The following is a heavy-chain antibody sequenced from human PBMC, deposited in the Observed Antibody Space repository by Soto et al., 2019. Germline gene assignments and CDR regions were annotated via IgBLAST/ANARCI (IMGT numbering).Heavy chain of an antibody. CDR2: VIPLFGTT. J-gene: IGHJ3*01. Sequence: QVQLVQSGAEVRKPGSSVKVSCKTSGGTFTTDTIYCVRQAPVQGLEWMGRVIPLFGTTKYAQNFQARVTITAEESTSTAYLELSSLRSEDTAVYDGAGRLDERADAAFDVLGEGTAVTVSA. CDR3: AGRLDERADAAFDV. D-gene: IGHD6-25*01. CDR1: GGTFTTDT. V-gene: IGHV1-69*18.